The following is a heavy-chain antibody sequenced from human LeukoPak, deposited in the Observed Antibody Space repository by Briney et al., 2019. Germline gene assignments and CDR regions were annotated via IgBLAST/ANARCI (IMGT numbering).Heavy chain of an antibody. CDR2: ISFDGINK. J-gene: IGHJ6*02. CDR1: GFTFNIYA. V-gene: IGHV3-30-3*01. D-gene: IGHD3-10*01. Sequence: GGSLRLSCAASGFTFNIYAIHWVRQAPGKGLEWVAVISFDGINKYYAGSVKGRFTNSRDNSKNTLYLQMNSLRAEDTAVYYCAREGGHYYGSGSYTPNFYGMDVWGQGTTVTVSS. CDR3: AREGGHYYGSGSYTPNFYGMDV.